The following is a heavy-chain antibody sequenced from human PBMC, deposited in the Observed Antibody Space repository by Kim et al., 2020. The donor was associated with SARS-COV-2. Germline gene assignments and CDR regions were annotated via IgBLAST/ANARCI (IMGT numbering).Heavy chain of an antibody. V-gene: IGHV3-23*01. J-gene: IGHJ4*02. CDR2: ISASGLGT. CDR1: GFTFSNYA. Sequence: GGSLRLSCAASGFTFSNYAMSWPRQAPGKGLEWVSTISASGLGTHYADSVRGRFTISRDNSKSTLFLQMSSLRVEDTAVYYCEASDFWGQGALVTVSS. CDR3: EASDF.